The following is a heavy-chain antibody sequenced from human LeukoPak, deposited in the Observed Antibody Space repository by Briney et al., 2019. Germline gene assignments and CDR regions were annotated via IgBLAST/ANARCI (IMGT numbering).Heavy chain of an antibody. D-gene: IGHD3-10*01. V-gene: IGHV1-18*01. Sequence: ASVKVSCKASGGTFSSYAISWVRQAPGQGLEWMGWISAYNGNTNYAQKLQGRVTMTTDTSTSTAYMELRSLRSDDTAVYYCARSVLLENWFDPWGQGTLVTVSS. CDR1: GGTFSSYA. J-gene: IGHJ5*02. CDR3: ARSVLLENWFDP. CDR2: ISAYNGNT.